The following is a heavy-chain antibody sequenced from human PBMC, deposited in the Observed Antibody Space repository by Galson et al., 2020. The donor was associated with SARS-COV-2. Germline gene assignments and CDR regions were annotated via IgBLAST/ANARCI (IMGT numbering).Heavy chain of an antibody. CDR1: GFTFSSYE. CDR2: ISSSGSNI. Sequence: GESLKISCAASGFTFSSYEMNWVRQAPGKGLEWVSYISSSGSNIYYADSVKGRFTISRDNAKNSLYLQMNSLRAEDTAVYYCARELYCSSTSCLYYYYGMDVWGQGTTVTVSS. D-gene: IGHD2-2*01. J-gene: IGHJ6*02. V-gene: IGHV3-48*03. CDR3: ARELYCSSTSCLYYYYGMDV.